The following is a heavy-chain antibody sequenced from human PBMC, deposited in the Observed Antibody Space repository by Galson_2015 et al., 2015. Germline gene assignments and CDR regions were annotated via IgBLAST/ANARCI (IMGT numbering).Heavy chain of an antibody. Sequence: SLRLSCAASGFTFTSYWMHWVRQAPGKGLVWVSHINNVGSSSTYADSVKGRFTISRDNAKNTLYLQMNGLRAKDTAVYYCARVSYGTPFDIWGQGTMVTVSS. CDR3: ARVSYGTPFDI. CDR1: GFTFTSYW. D-gene: IGHD4-17*01. V-gene: IGHV3-74*01. CDR2: INNVGSSS. J-gene: IGHJ3*02.